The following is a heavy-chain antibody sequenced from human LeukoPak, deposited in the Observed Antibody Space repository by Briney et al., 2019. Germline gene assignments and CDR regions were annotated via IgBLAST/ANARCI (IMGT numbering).Heavy chain of an antibody. CDR3: ARVSCSSTSCSHAFDI. CDR1: GGTFSSYA. D-gene: IGHD2-2*01. J-gene: IGHJ3*02. V-gene: IGHV1-46*03. CDR2: INPSGGST. Sequence: ASVKVSCKASGGTFSSYAISWVRQAPGRGLEWMGIINPSGGSTSYAQKFQGRVTMTRDTSTSTVYMELSSLRSEDTAVYYCARVSCSSTSCSHAFDIWGQGTMVTVSS.